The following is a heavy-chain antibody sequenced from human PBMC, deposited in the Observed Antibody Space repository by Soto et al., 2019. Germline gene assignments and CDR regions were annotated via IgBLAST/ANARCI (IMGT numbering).Heavy chain of an antibody. CDR2: INHSGNT. J-gene: IGHJ6*02. CDR1: GGSFSGYY. CDR3: ARTGGMDV. V-gene: IGHV4-34*01. Sequence: PSETLSLTCAVYGGSFSGYYWSWLRQPPGKGPEWIGEINHSGNTKYNPSLESRVTISVDTSKNQFSLKLNSVSAADTAVYYCARTGGMDVWSQGATVTVS.